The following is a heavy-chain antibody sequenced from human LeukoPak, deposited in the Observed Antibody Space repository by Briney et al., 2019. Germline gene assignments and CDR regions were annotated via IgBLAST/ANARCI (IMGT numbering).Heavy chain of an antibody. CDR1: GGSISSGSYY. D-gene: IGHD2-15*01. Sequence: SQTLSLTCTVSGGSISSGSYYWSWIRQHPGKGLEWIGYIYYSGSTYYNPSLKSRVTISVDTSKNQFSLKLSSVIAADTAVYYCARNGRRIKEAFDIWGQGTMVTVSS. V-gene: IGHV4-31*03. CDR3: ARNGRRIKEAFDI. CDR2: IYYSGST. J-gene: IGHJ3*02.